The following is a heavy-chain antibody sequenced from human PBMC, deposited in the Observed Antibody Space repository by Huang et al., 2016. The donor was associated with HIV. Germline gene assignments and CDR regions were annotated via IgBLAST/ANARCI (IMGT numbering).Heavy chain of an antibody. Sequence: QERLVESGGGVVQPGSSLRLSCAASGFTFSSYAMHWVRQVPGKGLEWVAVSSDDGSNQHYVDSVKGRFTISRDNSKKMLYLQMNSLRMGDTAVYYCARGSAGVLWFGEMWGQGTLVTVSS. CDR1: GFTFSSYA. V-gene: IGHV3-30*04. D-gene: IGHD3-10*01. CDR3: ARGSAGVLWFGEM. J-gene: IGHJ4*02. CDR2: SSDDGSNQ.